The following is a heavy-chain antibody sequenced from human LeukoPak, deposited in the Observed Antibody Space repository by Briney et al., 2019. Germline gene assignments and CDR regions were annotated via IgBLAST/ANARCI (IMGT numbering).Heavy chain of an antibody. Sequence: GGSLRLSCAASGFTFSSYEMNWVRQAPGKGLEWVSYISSSGSTIYYADSVKGRFTISRDNAKNSLYLQMNSLRAEDTAVYYCARANTEGRWLQFGYWGQGTLVTVSS. J-gene: IGHJ4*02. D-gene: IGHD5-24*01. CDR3: ARANTEGRWLQFGY. V-gene: IGHV3-48*03. CDR1: GFTFSSYE. CDR2: ISSSGSTI.